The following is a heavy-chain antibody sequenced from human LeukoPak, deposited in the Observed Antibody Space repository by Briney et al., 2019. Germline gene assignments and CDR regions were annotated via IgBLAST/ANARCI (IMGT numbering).Heavy chain of an antibody. Sequence: GGSLRLSCAASGFTFRSYWMSWVRQAPGKGLEWVANIKHDGSETYYVDSVKGRFTISRDNAKNSVYLQMNSLRAEDTAVYYCARDPPRTDGAPQKAYDIWGQGTMVTVSS. V-gene: IGHV3-7*01. CDR3: ARDPPRTDGAPQKAYDI. D-gene: IGHD1-26*01. CDR2: IKHDGSET. J-gene: IGHJ3*02. CDR1: GFTFRSYW.